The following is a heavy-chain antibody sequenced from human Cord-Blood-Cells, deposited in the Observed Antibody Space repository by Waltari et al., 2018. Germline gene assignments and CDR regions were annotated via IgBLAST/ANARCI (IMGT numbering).Heavy chain of an antibody. D-gene: IGHD6-13*01. Sequence: QVQLVQSGAEVKKPGASVKVSCKASGYTFTSYAMHWVRQAPGQRLEWMGWINAGNGNTKYSQKFQGRVTITRDTSASTAYMELSSMRSEDTAVYYCARVYASSSSWYDYWGQGTLVTVSS. CDR3: ARVYASSSSWYDY. CDR2: INAGNGNT. V-gene: IGHV1-3*01. CDR1: GYTFTSYA. J-gene: IGHJ4*02.